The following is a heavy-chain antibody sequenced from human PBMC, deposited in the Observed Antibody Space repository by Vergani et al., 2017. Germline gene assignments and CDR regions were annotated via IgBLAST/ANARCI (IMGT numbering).Heavy chain of an antibody. CDR1: GFTFDDYA. CDR3: AKVSNTGYFYYYMDV. J-gene: IGHJ6*03. CDR2: ISWNSGTI. V-gene: IGHV3-9*01. Sequence: EVQLVESGGGLVQPGRSLRLFCAASGFTFDDYAMHWVRQAPGKGLEWVSGISWNSGTIVYADSVKGRFTISRDNAKNSLYLQMNSLRAEDTALYYCAKVSNTGYFYYYMDVWGKGTTVTVSS. D-gene: IGHD2/OR15-2a*01.